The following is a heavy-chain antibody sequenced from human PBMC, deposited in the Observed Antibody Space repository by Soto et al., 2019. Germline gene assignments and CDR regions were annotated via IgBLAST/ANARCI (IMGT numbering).Heavy chain of an antibody. J-gene: IGHJ3*02. CDR1: GFTFNSCA. V-gene: IGHV3-23*01. CDR3: AKDKRLHNDVFEI. CDR2: MSSSGDRR. Sequence: EVQLLESGGGLVQPGGSLRLSCAASGFTFNSCATSWVRQAPGKGLEWVAAMSSSGDRRYYPDSVNGRFTSSRDNSKNTLHLQMTSRRAQDSAIYYCAKDKRLHNDVFEIWGQGTVVTVSS. D-gene: IGHD6-25*01.